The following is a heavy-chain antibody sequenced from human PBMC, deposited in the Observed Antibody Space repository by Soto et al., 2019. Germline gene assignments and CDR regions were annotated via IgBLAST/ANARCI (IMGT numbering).Heavy chain of an antibody. D-gene: IGHD1-26*01. CDR3: ARVRWEILQIWFDP. CDR2: IYYSGST. Sequence: SETLSLTCPVSGGSVSSGSYYWSWIRQPPGKGLEWIGYIYYSGSTNYNPSLKSRVTTSVETSKNQFSLKLSSVTAADTAVYYCARVRWEILQIWFDPWGQGTLVNVSS. J-gene: IGHJ5*02. V-gene: IGHV4-61*01. CDR1: GGSVSSGSYY.